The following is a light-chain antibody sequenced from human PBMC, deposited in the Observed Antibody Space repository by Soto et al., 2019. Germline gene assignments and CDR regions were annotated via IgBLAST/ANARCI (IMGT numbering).Light chain of an antibody. Sequence: TQPHPRDGVHGQSVDNSCSVTSSDVGGYNYVSWYQQHAGKAPKLIIFDVNKRPSGVPDRFSGSKSGSTASLTISGLQAEDEADYYCCSYGGSFYVVGTGTKVT. CDR2: DVN. J-gene: IGLJ1*01. V-gene: IGLV2-11*01. CDR3: CSYGGSFYV. CDR1: SSDVGGYNY.